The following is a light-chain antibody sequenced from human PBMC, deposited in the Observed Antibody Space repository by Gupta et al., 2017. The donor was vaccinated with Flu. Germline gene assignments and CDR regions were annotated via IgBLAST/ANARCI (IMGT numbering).Light chain of an antibody. CDR3: QQYTDWPL. CDR2: GAS. CDR1: QSISRD. V-gene: IGKV3-15*01. Sequence: LSVSPGDRVTLSCRASQSISRDLAWYQQKPGQAPWLLIYGASTRATGVPASFSGSGSGTEFTLTISSLQSEDFAVYYCQQYTDWPLFGGGTRVEIK. J-gene: IGKJ4*01.